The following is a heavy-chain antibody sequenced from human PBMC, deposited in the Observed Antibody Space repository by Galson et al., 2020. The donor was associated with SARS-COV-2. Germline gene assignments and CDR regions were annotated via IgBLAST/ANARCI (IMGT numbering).Heavy chain of an antibody. V-gene: IGHV4-59*11. CDR1: GGSISTHY. CDR3: ARSYGRYYNGIDV. CDR2: IHYSGRT. Sequence: SETLSLTCTVSGGSISTHYWSWIRQSPGKGLEWIGYIHYSGRTNYNPSLKSRVTISSATSENQFSLRLTSVTAADTAVYYCARSYGRYYNGIDVWGPGTAVTVSS. D-gene: IGHD5-18*01. J-gene: IGHJ6*02.